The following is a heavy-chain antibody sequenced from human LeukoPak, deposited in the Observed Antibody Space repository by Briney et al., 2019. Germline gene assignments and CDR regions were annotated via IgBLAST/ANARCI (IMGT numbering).Heavy chain of an antibody. D-gene: IGHD3-3*01. V-gene: IGHV4-34*01. CDR3: ARNSYYDFWSGYNDY. CDR1: GGSFSGYY. Sequence: RTSETLSLTCAVYGGSFSGYYWSWIRQPPGKGLEWIGEINHSGSTNYNPSLKSRVTIPVDTSKNQFSLKLSSVTAADTAVYYCARNSYYDFWSGYNDYWGQGTLVTVSS. CDR2: INHSGST. J-gene: IGHJ4*02.